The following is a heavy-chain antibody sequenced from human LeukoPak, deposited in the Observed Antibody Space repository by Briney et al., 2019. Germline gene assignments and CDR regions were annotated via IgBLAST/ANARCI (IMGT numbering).Heavy chain of an antibody. D-gene: IGHD3-22*01. CDR1: GYTFTGYY. CDR3: ARGPPTIVVVITTGDFDS. J-gene: IGHJ4*02. V-gene: IGHV1-2*02. Sequence: ASVKVSCKASGYTFTGYYIHWVRQAPGQGLEWMGWINPNSGGTNYAQKFQGRVTMTGDTSISTAYMELRRLRSDDRAVYYCARGPPTIVVVITTGDFDSWGQGTLVTVSS. CDR2: INPNSGGT.